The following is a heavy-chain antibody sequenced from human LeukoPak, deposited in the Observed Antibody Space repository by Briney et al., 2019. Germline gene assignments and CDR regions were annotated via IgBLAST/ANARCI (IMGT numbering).Heavy chain of an antibody. D-gene: IGHD3-10*01. J-gene: IGHJ4*02. Sequence: AETLSLTCTVSGGSISSYYWSWIRQPPGKGLEWIGYIYYSGSTNCNPSLKSRVTISVDTSKNQFSLKLSSVTAADTAVYYCARDRGWFGEFDYWGQGTLVTVSS. CDR1: GGSISSYY. CDR2: IYYSGST. V-gene: IGHV4-59*01. CDR3: ARDRGWFGEFDY.